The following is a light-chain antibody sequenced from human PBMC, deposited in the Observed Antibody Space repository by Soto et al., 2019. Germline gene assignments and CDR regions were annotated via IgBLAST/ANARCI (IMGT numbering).Light chain of an antibody. J-gene: IGLJ3*02. CDR1: SSDVGSYNL. CDR3: CSYAGSSTPV. V-gene: IGLV2-23*01. CDR2: EGS. Sequence: QSALTQPASGSGSPGQSITISCTGTSSDVGSYNLVSWYQQHPGKAPKLMIYEGSKRPSGVSNRFSGSKSGNTASLTISGLQAEDEADYYCCSYAGSSTPVFGGGTKLTVL.